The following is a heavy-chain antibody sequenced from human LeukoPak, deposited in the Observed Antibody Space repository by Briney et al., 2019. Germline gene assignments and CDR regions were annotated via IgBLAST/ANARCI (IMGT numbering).Heavy chain of an antibody. V-gene: IGHV3-9*01. CDR1: GFTFDDYA. CDR2: ISWNSGSI. CDR3: AKGELFDY. J-gene: IGHJ4*02. Sequence: PGGSLRLSCAASGFTFDDYAMHGVRQAPGKGLEWVSGISWNSGSIGYADSVKGRFTISRDNAKNSLYLQMNSRRAEDTALYYCAKGELFDYWGQGTLVTVSS. D-gene: IGHD3-10*01.